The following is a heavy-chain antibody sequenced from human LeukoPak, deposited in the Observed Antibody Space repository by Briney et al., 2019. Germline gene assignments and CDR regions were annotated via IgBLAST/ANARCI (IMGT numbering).Heavy chain of an antibody. Sequence: GGSLRLSCAASGFTFSSYWMSWVRQAPGKGLEWVANIKQDGSEKYYVDSVKGRFTISRDNAKNSLYLQMNSLRAEDTAVYYCARMGCSSTSCYIAFDIWGQGAMVTVSS. CDR1: GFTFSSYW. J-gene: IGHJ3*02. CDR3: ARMGCSSTSCYIAFDI. V-gene: IGHV3-7*01. D-gene: IGHD2-2*02. CDR2: IKQDGSEK.